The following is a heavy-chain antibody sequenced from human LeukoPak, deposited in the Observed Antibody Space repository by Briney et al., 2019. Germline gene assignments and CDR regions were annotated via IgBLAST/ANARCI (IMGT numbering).Heavy chain of an antibody. CDR1: GFTFTRYW. V-gene: IGHV3-7*04. Sequence: GGSLRLSCAASGFTFTRYWMGWVRQAPGKGLEWVANIKQDGSEKYYVDSVRGRFTISRDNAKNSLYLQMNSLRAEDTAVYYCAMDSYGPDDYWGQGTLVTVSS. CDR2: IKQDGSEK. CDR3: AMDSYGPDDY. D-gene: IGHD5-18*01. J-gene: IGHJ4*02.